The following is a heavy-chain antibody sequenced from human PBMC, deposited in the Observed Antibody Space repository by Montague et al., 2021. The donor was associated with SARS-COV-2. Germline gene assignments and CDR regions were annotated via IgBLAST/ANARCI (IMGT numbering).Heavy chain of an antibody. V-gene: IGHV3-20*04. Sequence: SLRLSCAASGFTFTDYTMNWVRQVPGKGLEWVSGINWNGGDTGYADSVKGRFTISRDNAKNSLYLQMNSLRDEDTAFYYCARVKVGATIDYWGQGTLVTFSS. D-gene: IGHD1-26*01. CDR3: ARVKVGATIDY. CDR1: GFTFTDYT. J-gene: IGHJ4*02. CDR2: INWNGGDT.